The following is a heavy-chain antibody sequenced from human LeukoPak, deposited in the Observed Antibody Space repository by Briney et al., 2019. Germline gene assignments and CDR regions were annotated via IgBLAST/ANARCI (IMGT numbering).Heavy chain of an antibody. Sequence: GGSLRLSCAGSGFTFSNYWMTWVRQAPGEGLEWVSLIYSGGSTSYADSVKGRFTISRDNSKNTLYLQMNSLRAGDTAVYYCAGGLDAFDIWGQGTMVTVSS. D-gene: IGHD3-16*01. CDR3: AGGLDAFDI. CDR2: IYSGGST. J-gene: IGHJ3*02. V-gene: IGHV3-66*01. CDR1: GFTFSNYW.